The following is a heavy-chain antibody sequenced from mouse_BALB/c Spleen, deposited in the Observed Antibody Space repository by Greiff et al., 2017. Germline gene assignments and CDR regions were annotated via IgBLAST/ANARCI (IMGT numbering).Heavy chain of an antibody. CDR3: ARSDYGSSYDYYAMDY. CDR2: ILPGSGST. J-gene: IGHJ4*01. CDR1: GYTFSSYW. Sequence: VQLQQSGAELMKPGASVKISCKATGYTFSSYWIEWVKQRPGHGLEWIGEILPGSGSTNYNEKFKGKATFTADTSSNTAYMQLSSLTSEDSAVYYCARSDYGSSYDYYAMDYWGQGTSVTVSS. D-gene: IGHD1-1*01. V-gene: IGHV1-9*01.